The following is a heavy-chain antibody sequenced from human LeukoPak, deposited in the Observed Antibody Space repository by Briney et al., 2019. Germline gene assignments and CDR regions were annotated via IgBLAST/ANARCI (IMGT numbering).Heavy chain of an antibody. Sequence: SVNVPCQDCRGTFHRYVLRWLGQAPGQGLEWMGGIIPIFGTENYAQKFQGRVTTTAEESTSSAYMQRSSLRSEDTAVYYCARDDCSGGSCQIYYFYGITVAGQRSTVTVSS. J-gene: IGHJ6*01. D-gene: IGHD2-15*01. CDR2: IIPIFGTE. CDR1: RGTFHRYV. V-gene: IGHV1-69*13. CDR3: ARDDCSGGSCQIYYFYGITV.